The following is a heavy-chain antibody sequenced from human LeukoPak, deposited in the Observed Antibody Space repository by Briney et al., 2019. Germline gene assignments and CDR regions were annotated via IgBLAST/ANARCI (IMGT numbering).Heavy chain of an antibody. V-gene: IGHV3-66*01. D-gene: IGHD2-2*01. CDR1: VLTVSSY. CDR2: IYSGGSI. J-gene: IGHJ4*02. CDR3: TRDCSSTSCYPDY. Sequence: PGGSLRLSCAASVLTVSSYMSWVRQAPGKGLEWVSVIYSGGSIYYADSVKGRFIISRDKSKNTLYLQMNSLRAEDTAVYYCTRDCSSTSCYPDYWGQGTLVTVSS.